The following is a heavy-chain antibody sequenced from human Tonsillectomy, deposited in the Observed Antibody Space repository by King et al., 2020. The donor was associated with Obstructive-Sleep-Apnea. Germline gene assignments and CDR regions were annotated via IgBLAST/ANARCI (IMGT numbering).Heavy chain of an antibody. CDR3: ASAYDIFTGYWDY. D-gene: IGHD3-9*01. Sequence: QLQESGPGLVKPSETLSLSCTVSGYSISSGYYWAWIRQPPGERLEWIGSIYHTGSTYYNPSLKSRVTISVDTSKNQFSLKQSSVTAADTAVYYCASAYDIFTGYWDYWGQGTLVIVSS. J-gene: IGHJ4*02. V-gene: IGHV4-38-2*02. CDR2: IYHTGST. CDR1: GYSISSGYY.